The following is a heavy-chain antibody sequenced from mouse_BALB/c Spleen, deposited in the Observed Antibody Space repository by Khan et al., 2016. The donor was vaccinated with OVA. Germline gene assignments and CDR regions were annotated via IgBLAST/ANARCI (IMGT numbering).Heavy chain of an antibody. CDR1: GFSLTNYG. J-gene: IGHJ4*01. Sequence: QVQLKQSGPGLVAPSQSLSITCTISGFSLTNYGAHWVRQPPGKGLEWLVVIWSAGSTTYNSAIKSILTISKENSESQVFLKMNSLQTDDTAMDFCARQPYYHYNIMDYWGQGTSVTVSS. CDR3: ARQPYYHYNIMDY. V-gene: IGHV2-6-1*01. D-gene: IGHD2-10*01. CDR2: IWSAGST.